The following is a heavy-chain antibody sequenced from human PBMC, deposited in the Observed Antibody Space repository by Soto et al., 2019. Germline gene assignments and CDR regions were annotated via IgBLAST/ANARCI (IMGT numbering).Heavy chain of an antibody. Sequence: GASGKVSCKASGGTLSSYAISWLRQSPGQGLEWMGGIIPIFGTANYAQKFQGRVTITADKSMSTAYMELSSLRSEDTAVYYCARDGMGYYYGSGSFLDYWGQGTLVTVSS. V-gene: IGHV1-69*06. CDR1: GGTLSSYA. D-gene: IGHD3-10*01. CDR2: IIPIFGTA. J-gene: IGHJ4*02. CDR3: ARDGMGYYYGSGSFLDY.